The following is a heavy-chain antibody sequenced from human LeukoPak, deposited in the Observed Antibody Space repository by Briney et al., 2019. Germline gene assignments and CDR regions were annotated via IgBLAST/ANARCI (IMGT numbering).Heavy chain of an antibody. CDR3: AKGYYDYVWGSYYFDY. D-gene: IGHD3-16*01. V-gene: IGHV3-23*01. J-gene: IGHJ4*02. Sequence: GGSLSLSCAASGFTFSSYAMSWVRQAPGKGLEWVSAISGSGGSTYYAGSVKGRFTISRDNSRDTLYLQMNSLRAEDTAVYYCAKGYYDYVWGSYYFDYWGQGTLVTVSS. CDR1: GFTFSSYA. CDR2: ISGSGGST.